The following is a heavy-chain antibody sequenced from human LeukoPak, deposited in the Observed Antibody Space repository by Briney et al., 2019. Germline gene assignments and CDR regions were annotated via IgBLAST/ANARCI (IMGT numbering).Heavy chain of an antibody. CDR2: IWYDGSNN. V-gene: IGHV3-33*01. D-gene: IGHD6-19*01. CDR3: ARQVGNAGWYFDY. J-gene: IGHJ4*02. CDR1: GFTFCAYA. Sequence: GGSLRLSCAASGFTFCAYAMHWVRQAPGKGLEWVAVIWYDGSNNYHAGSLKDRFTISRDKSKNTLYLQINSLRAEDTAVYYCARQVGNAGWYFDYWGQGALVTVSS.